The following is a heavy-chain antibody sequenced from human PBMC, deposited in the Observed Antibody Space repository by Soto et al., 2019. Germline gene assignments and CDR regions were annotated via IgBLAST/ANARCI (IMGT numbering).Heavy chain of an antibody. Sequence: SETLSLTCTVSGGSISSGDYYWSWIRQPPGKGLEWIGYIYYSGSTYYNPSLKSRVTISVDTSKNQFSLKLSSVTAADTAVYYCARDFADCSGGSCYSGRFDPWGQGTLVTVSS. CDR3: ARDFADCSGGSCYSGRFDP. D-gene: IGHD2-15*01. CDR1: GGSISSGDYY. V-gene: IGHV4-30-4*01. J-gene: IGHJ5*02. CDR2: IYYSGST.